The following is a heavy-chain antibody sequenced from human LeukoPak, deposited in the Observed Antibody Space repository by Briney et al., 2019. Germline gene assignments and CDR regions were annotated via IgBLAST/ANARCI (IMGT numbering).Heavy chain of an antibody. CDR2: INPNSGGT. D-gene: IGHD6-6*01. V-gene: IGHV1-2*02. J-gene: IGHJ4*02. CDR3: ERGVGAARSYVY. Sequence: ASVKVSCKASGYTFTGYYMHWVRQAPGQGLEWMGWINPNSGGTNYAQKFQGRVTMTRDTSISTAYMELRRLRSDDTAVYCCERGVGAARSYVYWGQGTLVTVSS. CDR1: GYTFTGYY.